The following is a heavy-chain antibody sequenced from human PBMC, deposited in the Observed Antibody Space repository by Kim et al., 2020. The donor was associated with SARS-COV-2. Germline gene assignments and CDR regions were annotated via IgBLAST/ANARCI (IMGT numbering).Heavy chain of an antibody. CDR3: ARLSLSQNVLLWFGELWGDAFDI. CDR2: IYPGDSDT. J-gene: IGHJ3*02. D-gene: IGHD3-10*01. V-gene: IGHV5-51*01. CDR1: GYSFTSYW. Sequence: GESLKISCKGSGYSFTSYWIGWVRQMPGKGLEWMGIIYPGDSDTRYSPSFQGQVTISADKSISTAYLQWSSLKASDTAMYYCARLSLSQNVLLWFGELWGDAFDIWGQGTMVTVSS.